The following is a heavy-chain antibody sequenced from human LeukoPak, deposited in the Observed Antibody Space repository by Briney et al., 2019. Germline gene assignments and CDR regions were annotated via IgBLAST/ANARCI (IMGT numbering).Heavy chain of an antibody. V-gene: IGHV1-2*02. CDR1: GYTFTGYY. J-gene: IGHJ4*02. Sequence: ASVKVCCKASGYTFTGYYMHWVRQPPAQGLGWMGWINPNSGSTYYAQTDQGRVTMTRDTSISTAYMELSRLRSDDTAVYYCARVEQQLVPDYWGQGTLVTVSS. CDR3: ARVEQQLVPDY. D-gene: IGHD6-13*01. CDR2: INPNSGST.